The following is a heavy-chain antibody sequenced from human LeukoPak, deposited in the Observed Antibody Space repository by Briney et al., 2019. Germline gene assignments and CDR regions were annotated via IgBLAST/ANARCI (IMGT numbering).Heavy chain of an antibody. Sequence: SVKVSCKTSGGTFSSSAITSVRQAPGQGLERMGRIIPVLNITTYAQKFQGRVTITADTSSSTVYMELSSLRSEETAVYHCAKDQGLTAPPPYGLDVWGQGTTVIVSS. V-gene: IGHV1-69*04. CDR3: AKDQGLTAPPPYGLDV. CDR1: GGTFSSSA. J-gene: IGHJ6*02. CDR2: IIPVLNIT. D-gene: IGHD5-18*01.